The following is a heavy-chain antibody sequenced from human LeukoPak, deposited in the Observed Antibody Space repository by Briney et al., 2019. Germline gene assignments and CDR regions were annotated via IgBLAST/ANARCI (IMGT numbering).Heavy chain of an antibody. CDR3: ARVYSINYYYYYMDV. CDR2: IYTSGST. J-gene: IGHJ6*03. Sequence: SETLSLTCTVSGGSISSYYWSWIRQPAGKGLEWIGRIYTSGSTNYNPSLKSRVTMSVGTSKNQFSLKLSSVTAADTAVYYCARVYSINYYYYYMDVWGKGTTVTVSS. CDR1: GGSISSYY. V-gene: IGHV4-4*07. D-gene: IGHD1-14*01.